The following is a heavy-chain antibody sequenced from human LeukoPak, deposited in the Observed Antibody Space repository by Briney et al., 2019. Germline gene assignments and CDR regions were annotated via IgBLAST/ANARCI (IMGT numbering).Heavy chain of an antibody. CDR1: GGSISSSSYY. Sequence: SETLSLTCTVSGGSISSSSYYWGWIRQPPGKGLEWIGDIYYSGNTYYNPSLKSRVTMSEDTSKNQFSLKLSSVTAADTAVYFCARRITPSGNYDYWGQGTLVIVFS. V-gene: IGHV4-39*01. CDR2: IYYSGNT. CDR3: ARRITPSGNYDY. D-gene: IGHD1-26*01. J-gene: IGHJ4*02.